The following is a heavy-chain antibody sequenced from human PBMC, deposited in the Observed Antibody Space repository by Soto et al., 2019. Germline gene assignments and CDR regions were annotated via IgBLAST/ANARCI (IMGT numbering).Heavy chain of an antibody. CDR3: ARWTYYDSSGYYYVCDY. CDR1: GFTFSTYG. V-gene: IGHV3-33*01. CDR2: MWFDGKHQ. Sequence: QVQLVESGGGVVQPGRSLRLSCAASGFTFSTYGMHWVRQAPGKGLEWVAVMWFDGKHQYYADSVKGRFTISRDNSKNTLYLQMNSLRADDTALYYCARWTYYDSSGYYYVCDYWGQGTLVTVSS. J-gene: IGHJ4*02. D-gene: IGHD3-22*01.